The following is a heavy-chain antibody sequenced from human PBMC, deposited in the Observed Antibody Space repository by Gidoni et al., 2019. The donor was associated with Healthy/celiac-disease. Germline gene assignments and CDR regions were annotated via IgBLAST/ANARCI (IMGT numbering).Heavy chain of an antibody. D-gene: IGHD3-22*01. V-gene: IGHV1-2*06. CDR1: GYTFTGSY. CDR3: ARDRGYYYDSSGYLDP. J-gene: IGHJ5*02. CDR2: INPNSGGT. Sequence: QVQLVQSGAEVQKPGAPVTVSCKASGYTFTGSYMHWVRQAPGQGLEGMGRINPNSGGTNYAQKFQGRVTMTRDTSISTAYMELSRLRSDDTAVYYCARDRGYYYDSSGYLDPWGQGTLVTVSS.